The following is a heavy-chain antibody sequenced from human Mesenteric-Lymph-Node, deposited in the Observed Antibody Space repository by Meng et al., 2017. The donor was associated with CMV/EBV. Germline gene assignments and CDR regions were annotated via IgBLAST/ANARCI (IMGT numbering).Heavy chain of an antibody. Sequence: QVQFHNGGAGLLKPSETLSVTCAVDGGSFSGYYWNWIRQSPEKGLEWIGEINHSGSTTYNPSFTSRIIISVDTSTNQISLNMSSVTAADTAVYYCARGSSYDILTGYFDYWGQGALVTVSS. CDR3: ARGSSYDILTGYFDY. CDR2: INHSGST. V-gene: IGHV4-34*01. CDR1: GGSFSGYY. D-gene: IGHD3-9*01. J-gene: IGHJ4*02.